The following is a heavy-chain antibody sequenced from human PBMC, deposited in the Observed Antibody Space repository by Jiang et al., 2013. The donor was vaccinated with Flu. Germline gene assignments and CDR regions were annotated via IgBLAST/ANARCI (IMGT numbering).Heavy chain of an antibody. CDR1: GDSISSYY. CDR2: FYFSGST. D-gene: IGHD2-2*01. Sequence: GSGLVKPSETLSLTCTVSGDSISSYYWNWIRQPPGKGLEWIGYFYFSGSTNYNPSLKSRVTISVDTSKNQFSLKLSSVTAADTAVYYCARAYLYQFDYVGPGNPGPPSPQ. V-gene: IGHV4-59*08. CDR3: ARAYLYQFDY. J-gene: IGHJ4*02.